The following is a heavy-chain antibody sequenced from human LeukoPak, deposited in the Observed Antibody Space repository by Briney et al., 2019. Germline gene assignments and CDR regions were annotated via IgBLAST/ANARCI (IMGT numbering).Heavy chain of an antibody. V-gene: IGHV1-2*02. Sequence: ASVKVSCKASGYTFTGYYMHWVRQAPGQGLEWMGWINPNSGGTNYAQKFQGRVTMTRDTSTSTVYMELSSLRSDDTAVYYCARDSVTMVRGVILPFSYWGQGTLVTVSS. CDR2: INPNSGGT. CDR3: ARDSVTMVRGVILPFSY. J-gene: IGHJ4*02. CDR1: GYTFTGYY. D-gene: IGHD3-10*01.